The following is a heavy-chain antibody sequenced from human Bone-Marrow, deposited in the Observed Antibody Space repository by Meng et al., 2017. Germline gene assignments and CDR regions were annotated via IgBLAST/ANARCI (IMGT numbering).Heavy chain of an antibody. CDR1: RFTFSSFA. Sequence: GESLKISCAASRFTFSSFAMSWVRQAPGKGLEWVSAISDSGGSTYYADSVKGRFTISRDNSKNTLYLQMNTLRAEDTAVYYCAKGKIWFGELLNFDYWGQGTLVTVAS. J-gene: IGHJ4*02. V-gene: IGHV3-23*01. CDR3: AKGKIWFGELLNFDY. D-gene: IGHD3-10*01. CDR2: ISDSGGST.